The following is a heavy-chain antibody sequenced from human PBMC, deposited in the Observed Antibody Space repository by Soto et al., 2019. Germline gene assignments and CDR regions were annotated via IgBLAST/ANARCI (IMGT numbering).Heavy chain of an antibody. V-gene: IGHV3-30*19. CDR2: IRFDGTNP. D-gene: IGHD3-3*01. CDR3: TRAYLSGRNYTGSHF. J-gene: IGHJ4*02. Sequence: QVQLVESGGGVVQPGTSLRLSCAASGFSFRDFGMQWVRQAPGKGLEWVAIIRFDGTNPYYADSVKGRFTVSGDNSKNTLFLQMNSLRVDDTAVYYCTRAYLSGRNYTGSHFWGQGTLVFVSS. CDR1: GFSFRDFG.